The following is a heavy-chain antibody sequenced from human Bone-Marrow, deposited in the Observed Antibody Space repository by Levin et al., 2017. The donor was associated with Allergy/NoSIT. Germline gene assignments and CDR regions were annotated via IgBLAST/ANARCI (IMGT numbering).Heavy chain of an antibody. J-gene: IGHJ4*02. CDR2: ISSSSSTI. Sequence: GGSLRLSCAASGFTFSSYSMNWVRQAPGKGLEWVSYISSSSSTIYYTDSVKGRFTISRDNAKNSLYLQMNSLRAEDTAVYYCARDSYCTNGVCYTDFDYWGQGTLVTVSS. CDR3: ARDSYCTNGVCYTDFDY. V-gene: IGHV3-48*01. D-gene: IGHD2-8*01. CDR1: GFTFSSYS.